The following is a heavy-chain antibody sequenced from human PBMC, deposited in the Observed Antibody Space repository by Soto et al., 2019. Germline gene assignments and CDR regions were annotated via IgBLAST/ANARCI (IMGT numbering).Heavy chain of an antibody. V-gene: IGHV3-48*03. CDR1: GFSFSGYV. D-gene: IGHD5-12*01. Sequence: PGGSLRLSCTASGFSFSGYVMNWVRQAPGKGLEWVSYISSSGSTIYYADSVEGRFTISRDNAKNSLYLQMNSLRAEDTAVYYCAREGHIVATIYFDYWGQGTLVTVSS. CDR2: ISSSGSTI. CDR3: AREGHIVATIYFDY. J-gene: IGHJ4*02.